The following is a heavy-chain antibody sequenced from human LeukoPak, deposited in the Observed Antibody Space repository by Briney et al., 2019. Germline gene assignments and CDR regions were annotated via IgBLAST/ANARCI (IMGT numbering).Heavy chain of an antibody. CDR3: ARSSARPRGTVGNTAMVTGGMDV. V-gene: IGHV3-23*01. D-gene: IGHD5-18*01. J-gene: IGHJ6*02. CDR2: ISGSGGST. CDR1: GGTFSSYA. Sequence: EASVKVSCKASGGTFSSYAMSWVRQAPGKGLEWVSAISGSGGSTYYADSVKGRFTISRDNSKNTLYLQMNSLRAEDTAVYYCARSSARPRGTVGNTAMVTGGMDVWGQGTTVTVSS.